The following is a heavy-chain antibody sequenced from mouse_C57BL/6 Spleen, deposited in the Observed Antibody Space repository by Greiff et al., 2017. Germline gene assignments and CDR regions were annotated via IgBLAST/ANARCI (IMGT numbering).Heavy chain of an antibody. CDR3: ARDHYVSFYFDY. D-gene: IGHD1-1*01. J-gene: IGHJ2*01. Sequence: QVQLQQSGPELVKPGASVKISCKASGYAFSSSWMNWVKQRPGKGLERIGRIYPGDGDTNYNGKFKGKATLTADKSSSTSYMQLSSLTSEDSAVYFCARDHYVSFYFDYWGQGTTLTVSS. V-gene: IGHV1-82*01. CDR2: IYPGDGDT. CDR1: GYAFSSSW.